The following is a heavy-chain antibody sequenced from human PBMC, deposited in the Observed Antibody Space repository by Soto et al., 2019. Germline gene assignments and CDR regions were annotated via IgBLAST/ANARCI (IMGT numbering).Heavy chain of an antibody. J-gene: IGHJ4*02. D-gene: IGHD2-15*01. Sequence: PGGSMRLSFSASGFSFSDYSMNWVRQDPGRGLEWVAFIDLSGTTRDYRESVKGRFTISKDKSMNTVYLQMNSLRVEDAAVYYCTKDRLPDGIYSLDYRGQGALVTVSS. CDR2: IDLSGTTR. V-gene: IGHV3-23*03. CDR3: TKDRLPDGIYSLDY. CDR1: GFSFSDYS.